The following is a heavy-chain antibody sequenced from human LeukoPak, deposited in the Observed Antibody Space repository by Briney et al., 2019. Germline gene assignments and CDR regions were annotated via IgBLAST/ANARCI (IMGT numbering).Heavy chain of an antibody. CDR3: ARGGGDYGDYPAAFDI. J-gene: IGHJ3*02. Sequence: SETLSLTCTVSGGSLSSGDYYWSWTRQPPGKGLEWIVYIYYSGSTYYNPSLRSRVTISVDTSKNQFSLKLSSVTAADTAVYYCARGGGDYGDYPAAFDIWGQGTMVTVSS. V-gene: IGHV4-30-4*08. D-gene: IGHD4-17*01. CDR1: GGSLSSGDYY. CDR2: IYYSGST.